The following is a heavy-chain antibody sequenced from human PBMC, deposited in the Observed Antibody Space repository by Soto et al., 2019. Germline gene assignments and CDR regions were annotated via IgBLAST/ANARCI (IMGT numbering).Heavy chain of an antibody. CDR2: INADYGNT. CDR3: ARCIQGDYYYGMDV. V-gene: IGHV1-18*01. D-gene: IGHD5-18*01. CDR1: GYTFYSHS. J-gene: IGHJ6*02. Sequence: ASVKVSCQASGYTFYSHSISWVRQAPGQGLEWMGRINADYGNTQYAQKFRGRVTMTTDTSTTTVYMELTNLRSDDTAVYYCARCIQGDYYYGMDVWGQGTTDTVSS.